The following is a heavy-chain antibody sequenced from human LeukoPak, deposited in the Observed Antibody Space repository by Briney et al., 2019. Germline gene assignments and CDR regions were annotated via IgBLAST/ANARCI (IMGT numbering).Heavy chain of an antibody. CDR3: ARLVGDGFDY. V-gene: IGHV3-30*04. Sequence: GRSLRLSCAASGFTFSSYAMHWVRQAPGKGLEWVAVISYDGSNKYYADSVRGRFTISRDNAKNSLYLQMNSLRAEDTAVYYCARLVGDGFDYWGQGTLVTVSS. J-gene: IGHJ4*02. D-gene: IGHD1-26*01. CDR2: ISYDGSNK. CDR1: GFTFSSYA.